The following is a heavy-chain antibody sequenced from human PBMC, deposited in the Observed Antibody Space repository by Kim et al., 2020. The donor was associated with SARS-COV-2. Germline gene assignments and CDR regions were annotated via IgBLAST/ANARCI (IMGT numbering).Heavy chain of an antibody. CDR2: INHSGST. CDR3: ASRAGAPPPWFDY. CDR1: GGSFSGYY. V-gene: IGHV4-34*01. J-gene: IGHJ4*02. D-gene: IGHD1-26*01. Sequence: SETLSLTCAVYGGSFSGYYWSWIRQPPGKGLEWIGEINHSGSTNYNPSLKSRVTISVDTSKNQFSLKLSSVTAADTAVYYCASRAGAPPPWFDYWGQGTLVTVSS.